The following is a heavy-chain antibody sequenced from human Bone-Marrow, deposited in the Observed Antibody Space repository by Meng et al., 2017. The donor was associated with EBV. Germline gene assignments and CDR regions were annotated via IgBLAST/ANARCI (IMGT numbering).Heavy chain of an antibody. CDR2: MNPNSGNT. D-gene: IGHD6-19*01. J-gene: IGHJ4*02. CDR1: GFNLTSYD. CDR3: VLLAGVVAVAGDFDY. V-gene: IGHV1-8*01. Sequence: PRVPSSAEVKTPGASEKVSRNASGFNLTSYDINWLRQATGKWLEWMGWMNPNSGNTDYAQKFQGRVTMTRNTSISTAYMALSSLRSEDTAVYYCVLLAGVVAVAGDFDYWGQGTLVTVSS.